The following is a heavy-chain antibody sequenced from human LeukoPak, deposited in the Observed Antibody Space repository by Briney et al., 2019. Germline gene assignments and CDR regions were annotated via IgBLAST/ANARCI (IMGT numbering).Heavy chain of an antibody. CDR2: ISYDGSNK. CDR1: GLTFSSYG. J-gene: IGHJ4*02. Sequence: PGGSLRLSCAASGLTFSSYGMHWVRQAPGKGRERGAVISYDGSNKYYADSVKGRFTISRDNSKNTLYLQMNSLRAEDTAVYYCAKYSSSWYVDYWGQGTLVTVSS. CDR3: AKYSSSWYVDY. V-gene: IGHV3-30*18. D-gene: IGHD6-13*01.